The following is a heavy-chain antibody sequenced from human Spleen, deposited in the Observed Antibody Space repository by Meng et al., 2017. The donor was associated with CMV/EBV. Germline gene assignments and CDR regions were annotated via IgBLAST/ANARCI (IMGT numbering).Heavy chain of an antibody. CDR1: GFTFNNYD. Sequence: GESLKISCAASGFTFNNYDMNWVRQAPGKGLEWVSSISSSSSYLYYADSLQGRFTISRDNAKNSLYLQMNSLRAEDTAVYFCATSIATTNTIDYWGQGTLVTVSS. J-gene: IGHJ4*02. CDR2: ISSSSSYL. CDR3: ATSIATTNTIDY. V-gene: IGHV3-21*01. D-gene: IGHD6-6*01.